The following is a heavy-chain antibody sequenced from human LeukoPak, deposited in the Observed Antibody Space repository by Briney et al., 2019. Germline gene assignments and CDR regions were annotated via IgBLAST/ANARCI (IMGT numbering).Heavy chain of an antibody. V-gene: IGHV1-69*13. D-gene: IGHD1-1*01. Sequence: SVKVSCKASGGTFSSYAISWVRQAPGQGLEWMGGIIPIFGTANYAQKFQGRVTTTADESTSTAYMELSSLRSEDTAVYYCARDYWNDVGDYYYYMDVWGKGTTVTISS. J-gene: IGHJ6*03. CDR3: ARDYWNDVGDYYYYMDV. CDR1: GGTFSSYA. CDR2: IIPIFGTA.